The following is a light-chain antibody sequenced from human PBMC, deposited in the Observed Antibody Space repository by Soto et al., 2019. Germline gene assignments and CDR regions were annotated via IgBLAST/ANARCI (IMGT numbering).Light chain of an antibody. Sequence: QSALTQPPSVSGSPGQSVTISCTGTSTDFVTYNRVSWYQQPPGTAPQLIVYEASNRPSGVPDRFSGSKSGNTASLTISGLQAADEADYYCSLYTSENTYVFGTGTKLTGL. CDR1: STDFVTYNR. V-gene: IGLV2-18*01. CDR3: SLYTSENTYV. CDR2: EAS. J-gene: IGLJ1*01.